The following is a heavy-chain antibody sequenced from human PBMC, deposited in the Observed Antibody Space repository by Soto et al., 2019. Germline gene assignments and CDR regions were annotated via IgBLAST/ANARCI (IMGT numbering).Heavy chain of an antibody. CDR3: ARATEAPDHSSSLTEVGGMDV. D-gene: IGHD6-6*01. Sequence: ASVKVSCKASGYTFTSYYMHWVRQAPGQGLEWMGGIIPIFGTANYAQKFQGRVTITADKSTSTAYMELSSLRSEDTAVYYCARATEAPDHSSSLTEVGGMDVWGQGTTVTVSS. CDR2: IIPIFGTA. J-gene: IGHJ6*02. V-gene: IGHV1-69*06. CDR1: GYTFTSYY.